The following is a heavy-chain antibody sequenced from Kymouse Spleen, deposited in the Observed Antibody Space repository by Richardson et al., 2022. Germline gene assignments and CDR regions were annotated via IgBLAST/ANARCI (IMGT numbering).Heavy chain of an antibody. D-gene: IGHD3-10*01. CDR2: IWYDGSNK. J-gene: IGHJ6*02. CDR1: GFTFSSYG. Sequence: QVQLVESGGGVVQPGRSLRLSCAASGFTFSSYGMHWVRQAPGKGLEWVAVIWYDGSNKYYADSVKGRFTISRDNSKNTLYLQMNSLRAEDTAVYYCARSLLLWFGEPYGMDVWGQGTTVTVSS. CDR3: ARSLLLWFGEPYGMDV. V-gene: IGHV3-33*01.